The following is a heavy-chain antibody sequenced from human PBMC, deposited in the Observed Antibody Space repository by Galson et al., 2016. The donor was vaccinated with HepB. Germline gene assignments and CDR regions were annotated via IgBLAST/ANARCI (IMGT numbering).Heavy chain of an antibody. CDR3: ARVPGIQRWLLFDY. J-gene: IGHJ4*02. D-gene: IGHD5-18*01. Sequence: SLRLSCAASGFDFGGHAMHWVRQAPGRGLEWVSVISYHGNDKFYVDSVRGRFTVSRDNSRDILYLQMSSLRPEDTAVYYCARVPGIQRWLLFDYWGQGARVTVSS. CDR2: ISYHGNDK. CDR1: GFDFGGHA. V-gene: IGHV3-30*15.